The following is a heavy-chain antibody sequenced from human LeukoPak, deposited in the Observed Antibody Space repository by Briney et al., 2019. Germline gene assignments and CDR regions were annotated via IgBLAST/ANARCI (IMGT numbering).Heavy chain of an antibody. CDR1: GYTFTGYY. Sequence: ASVKVSCKASGYTFTGYYMHWVRQAPGQGLEWMGWINPNTGGTNYAQKFQGRVTMTRDTSISTAYMDLSRLRSDDTAVYYCARVLRYCSGGNCYSGGLGYMDVWGKGTTVTISS. J-gene: IGHJ6*03. D-gene: IGHD2-15*01. CDR3: ARVLRYCSGGNCYSGGLGYMDV. CDR2: INPNTGGT. V-gene: IGHV1-2*02.